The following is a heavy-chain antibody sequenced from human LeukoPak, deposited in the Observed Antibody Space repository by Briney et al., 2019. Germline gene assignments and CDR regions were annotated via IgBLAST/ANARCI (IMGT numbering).Heavy chain of an antibody. CDR1: GFTVSSNY. V-gene: IGHV3-53*01. Sequence: GGSLRLSCAASGFTVSSNYMSWVRQAPGKGLEWVSVIYSGGSTYYADSVKGRFTISRDNSKNTLYLQMNSLRAEDTAVYYCARDSELGRSSSWYDAFDIWGQGTMVTVSS. CDR3: ARDSELGRSSSWYDAFDI. CDR2: IYSGGST. D-gene: IGHD6-13*01. J-gene: IGHJ3*02.